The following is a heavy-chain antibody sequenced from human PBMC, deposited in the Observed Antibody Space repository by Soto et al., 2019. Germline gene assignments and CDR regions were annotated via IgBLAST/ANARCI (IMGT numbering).Heavy chain of an antibody. Sequence: SETLSLTCTVSGGSISSGSYYWGWIRQPPGKGLEWIGSIYYSGGTYYNPSLKSRVTISVDTSKNQFSLKLSSVTAADTAVYYCARPGNYGSGSYLYYFDYWGQGILVTVAS. CDR3: ARPGNYGSGSYLYYFDY. V-gene: IGHV4-39*01. D-gene: IGHD3-10*01. CDR2: IYYSGGT. J-gene: IGHJ4*02. CDR1: GGSISSGSYY.